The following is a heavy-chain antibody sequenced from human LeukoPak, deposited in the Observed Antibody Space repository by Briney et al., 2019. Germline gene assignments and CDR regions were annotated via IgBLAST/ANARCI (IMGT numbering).Heavy chain of an antibody. D-gene: IGHD6-25*01. V-gene: IGHV3-21*01. J-gene: IGHJ5*02. CDR2: ISSSSSYI. CDR3: ARSGPERGWFDP. CDR1: GFTFSSYE. Sequence: NPGGSLRLSCAASGFTFSSYEMNWVRQAPGKGLEWVSSISSSSSYIYYADSVKGRFTISRDNAKNSLYLQMNSLRAEDTAVYYCARSGPERGWFDPWGQGTLVTVSS.